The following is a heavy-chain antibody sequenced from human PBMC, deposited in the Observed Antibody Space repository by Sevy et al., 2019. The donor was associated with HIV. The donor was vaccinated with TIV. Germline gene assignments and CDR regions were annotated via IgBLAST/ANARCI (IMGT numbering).Heavy chain of an antibody. Sequence: GGSLRLSCAASGFTFSSYGMRWVRQAPGKGLEWVAVISYDGSNKYYADSVKGRFTISRDNSKNTLYLQMNSLRAEDTAVYYCAKDRGAGGYYYYGMDVWGQGTTVTVSS. CDR2: ISYDGSNK. CDR3: AKDRGAGGYYYYGMDV. CDR1: GFTFSSYG. J-gene: IGHJ6*02. D-gene: IGHD3-16*01. V-gene: IGHV3-30*18.